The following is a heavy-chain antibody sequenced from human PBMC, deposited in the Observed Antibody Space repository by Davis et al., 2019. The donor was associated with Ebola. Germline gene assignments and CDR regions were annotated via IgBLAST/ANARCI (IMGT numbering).Heavy chain of an antibody. V-gene: IGHV3-33*06. CDR3: AKDSSDLGGVVILDYGMDV. D-gene: IGHD3-16*01. Sequence: PGGPLRLSCAASGFTFNTYGMHGVRQAPGKGLEWVAVIWYDGINKYYADSVKDRFTISRDNSKNTLYLQMNSLRAEDTAVYYCAKDSSDLGGVVILDYGMDVWGQGTTVTVSS. CDR2: IWYDGINK. J-gene: IGHJ6*01. CDR1: GFTFNTYG.